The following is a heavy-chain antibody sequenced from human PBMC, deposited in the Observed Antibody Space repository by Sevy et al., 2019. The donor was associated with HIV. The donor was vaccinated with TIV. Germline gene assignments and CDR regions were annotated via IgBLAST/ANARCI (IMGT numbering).Heavy chain of an antibody. Sequence: GGSLSLSCAASGXXFMPYAMSWVRQAPGKGLEWVSGISGSSGLTYYADSVKGRFTISRDNSKNTLYLQMKNLRADDTAVYYCAKGTVAAPVGNYFDXWGHGALVTVSS. CDR2: ISGSSGLT. CDR1: GXXFMPYA. D-gene: IGHD6-25*01. V-gene: IGHV3-23*01. J-gene: IGHJ4*01. CDR3: AKGTVAAPVGNYFDX.